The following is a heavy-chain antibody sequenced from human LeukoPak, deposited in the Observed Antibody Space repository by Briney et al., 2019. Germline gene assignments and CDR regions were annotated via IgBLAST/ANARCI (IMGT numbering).Heavy chain of an antibody. CDR2: INPNSGGT. Sequence: ASVKVSCKASGYTFTGYYMHWVRQAPGQGLEWMGWINPNSGGTNYAQKFQGRVTMTRDTSISTAYMELSRLRSDDTAVYYCARDFGYYYDSSGYHMGDYWGQGTLVTASS. V-gene: IGHV1-2*02. D-gene: IGHD3-22*01. CDR1: GYTFTGYY. J-gene: IGHJ4*02. CDR3: ARDFGYYYDSSGYHMGDY.